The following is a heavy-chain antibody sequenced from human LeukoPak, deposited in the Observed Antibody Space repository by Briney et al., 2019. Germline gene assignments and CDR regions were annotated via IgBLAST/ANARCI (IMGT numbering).Heavy chain of an antibody. D-gene: IGHD3-9*01. CDR1: GFTFSKAW. V-gene: IGHV3-15*01. CDR2: IKSKTDGGTT. CDR3: TTDPLRYDILTGVDY. Sequence: GGSLRLSCAASGFTFSKAWMSWVRQAPGKGLEWVGRIKSKTDGGTTDYAAPVKGRFTISRDDSKNTLYLQMNSLKTEDTAVYYCTTDPLRYDILTGVDYWGQGTLVTVSS. J-gene: IGHJ4*02.